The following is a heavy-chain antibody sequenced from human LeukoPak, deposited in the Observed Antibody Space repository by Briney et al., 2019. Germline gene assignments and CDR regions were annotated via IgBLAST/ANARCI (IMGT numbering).Heavy chain of an antibody. Sequence: GGSLRLSCAASGFTFSSYAMSWVRQAPGKGLEWVSAISGSGGSTYYADSVKGRFTISRDNAKNSLYLQMNSLRAEDTAVYYCARGHYDSSEDYYYYYGMDVWGQGTTVTVSS. CDR2: ISGSGGST. CDR3: ARGHYDSSEDYYYYYGMDV. J-gene: IGHJ6*02. CDR1: GFTFSSYA. V-gene: IGHV3-23*01. D-gene: IGHD3-22*01.